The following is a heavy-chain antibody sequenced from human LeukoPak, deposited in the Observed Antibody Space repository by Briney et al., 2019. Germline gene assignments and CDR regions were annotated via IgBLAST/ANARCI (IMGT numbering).Heavy chain of an antibody. CDR3: ARAEYYFDH. V-gene: IGHV4-59*01. D-gene: IGHD3-10*01. J-gene: IGHJ4*02. CDR1: GRSISSYY. CDR2: IFLSGST. Sequence: SETLSLTCTVSGRSISSYYWSWIRQPPGKGLEWIGYIFLSGSTKYNPSLQSRVTISIDTSKSQFSLRLNSVTAADTAVYYCARAEYYFDHWGRGTLVTVSS.